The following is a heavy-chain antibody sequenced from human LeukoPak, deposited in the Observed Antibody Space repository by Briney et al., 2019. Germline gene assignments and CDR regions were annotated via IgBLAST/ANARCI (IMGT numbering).Heavy chain of an antibody. J-gene: IGHJ4*02. D-gene: IGHD1-26*01. Sequence: ASVKVSCKASGYTFTNYDINWVRQATGQGLGWMGWINPNSGYRGYAQKFQGRVTITGDTSINTAYMELSSLRSEDTAVYYCARAGGSFEYFDYWGQGTLVTVPS. CDR2: INPNSGYR. V-gene: IGHV1-8*03. CDR3: ARAGGSFEYFDY. CDR1: GYTFTNYD.